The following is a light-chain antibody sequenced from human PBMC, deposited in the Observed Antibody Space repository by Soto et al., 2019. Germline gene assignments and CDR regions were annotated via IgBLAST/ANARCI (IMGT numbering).Light chain of an antibody. Sequence: QSVLTQPPSASGTPGQRVTISCSGSSSNIGSNAVNWYQQLPTTAPKLLIHSNNQRPSGVPDRFSGSKSGTSASLAISGLQSEDEADYYCAVWDDSLDGPVFGGGTKLTVL. V-gene: IGLV1-44*01. CDR1: SSNIGSNA. CDR3: AVWDDSLDGPV. J-gene: IGLJ2*01. CDR2: SNN.